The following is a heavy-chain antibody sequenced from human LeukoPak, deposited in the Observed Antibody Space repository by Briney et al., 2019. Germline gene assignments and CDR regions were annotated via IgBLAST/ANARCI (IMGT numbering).Heavy chain of an antibody. V-gene: IGHV3-64*01. Sequence: GGSLRHSCAASGFTFSSYAMHWVRQAPGKGLEYVSAISSNGGSTYYANSVKGRFTISRDNSKNTLYLQMGSLRAEDMAVYYCARERKLLWFGELFYWGQGTLVTVSS. J-gene: IGHJ4*02. CDR3: ARERKLLWFGELFY. D-gene: IGHD3-10*01. CDR2: ISSNGGST. CDR1: GFTFSSYA.